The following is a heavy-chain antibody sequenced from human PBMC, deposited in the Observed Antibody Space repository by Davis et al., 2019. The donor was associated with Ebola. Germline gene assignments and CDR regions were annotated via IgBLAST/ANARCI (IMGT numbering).Heavy chain of an antibody. CDR3: ARDRALHIVVVTALVN. D-gene: IGHD2-21*02. CDR2: IIPIFGTA. CDR1: GGTFSSYA. Sequence: SVKVSCKASGGTFSSYAISWVGQAPGQGLEWMGGIIPIFGTANYAQKFQGRVTITADKSTSTAYMELSSLRSEDTAVYYCARDRALHIVVVTALVNWGQGTLVTVSS. V-gene: IGHV1-69*06. J-gene: IGHJ4*02.